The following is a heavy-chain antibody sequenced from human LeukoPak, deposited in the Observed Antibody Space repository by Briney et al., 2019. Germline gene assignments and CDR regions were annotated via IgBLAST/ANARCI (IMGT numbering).Heavy chain of an antibody. Sequence: RPGRSLTLSCAASGFTFSRHPMHWVRQALGKGLEWVAVILQDGSERHYIDSVKGRFTISRDNSRNTLYLQMNSLRAEDTAVYYCAKEVAVAHHPDYWGQGTLVTVSS. CDR3: AKEVAVAHHPDY. CDR1: GFTFSRHP. D-gene: IGHD6-19*01. CDR2: ILQDGSER. V-gene: IGHV3-30-3*01. J-gene: IGHJ4*02.